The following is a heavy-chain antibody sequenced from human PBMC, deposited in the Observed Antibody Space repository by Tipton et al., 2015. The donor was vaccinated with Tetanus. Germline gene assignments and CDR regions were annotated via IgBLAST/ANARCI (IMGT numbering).Heavy chain of an antibody. CDR1: GYTFTSYD. CDR3: AREDYVTAVDY. D-gene: IGHD2-21*02. J-gene: IGHJ4*02. CDR2: ISAYNGDT. V-gene: IGHV1-18*01. Sequence: QLVQSGAEVKKPGASVKVSCKASGYTFTSYDINWVRQAPGQGLEWMGWISAYNGDTRYAQSLQDRLTMTTDTSTNTAYMELRSLRLGDTAVYYCAREDYVTAVDYWGQGTLVTVSS.